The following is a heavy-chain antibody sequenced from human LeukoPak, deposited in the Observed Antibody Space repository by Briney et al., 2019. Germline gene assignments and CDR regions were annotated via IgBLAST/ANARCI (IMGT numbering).Heavy chain of an antibody. Sequence: GGSLRLSCAASGSGFTVSSNYMSWVRQAPGKGLEWVSVIYTGGSTYYADSVKGRFTISRDNSKNTLYLQMNRLRAEDTAVYYCASSRFWSGFAVNYWGKGTLVTVSS. D-gene: IGHD3-3*01. J-gene: IGHJ4*02. CDR3: ASSRFWSGFAVNY. CDR2: IYTGGST. V-gene: IGHV3-53*01. CDR1: GSGFTVSSNY.